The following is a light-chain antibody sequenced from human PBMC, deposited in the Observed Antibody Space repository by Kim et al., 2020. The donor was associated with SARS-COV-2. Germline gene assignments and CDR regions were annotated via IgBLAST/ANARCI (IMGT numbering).Light chain of an antibody. Sequence: GQGVPYSCSGSASKLGSYSVSWYQHVPGTAPKLLIYRNVQRPSGVLDRFSGSKSGTSASLAISGLRSEDEAEYFCAAWDENLNGYVFGSGTKVTVL. J-gene: IGLJ1*01. CDR2: RNV. CDR3: AAWDENLNGYV. CDR1: ASKLGSYS. V-gene: IGLV1-47*01.